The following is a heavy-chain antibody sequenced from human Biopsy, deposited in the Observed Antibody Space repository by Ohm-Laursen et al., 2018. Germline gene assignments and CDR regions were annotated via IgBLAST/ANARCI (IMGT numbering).Heavy chain of an antibody. V-gene: IGHV1-2*02. CDR3: VRSRAGGATWGMDV. CDR1: GGSFSSYA. CDR2: INPDNGGT. J-gene: IGHJ6*02. Sequence: SVKVSCKPSGGSFSSYAISWVRQAPGQGLEWMGWINPDNGGTIHAQKFQGRVTVTRDTSISTAYVEVTSLRSDDTAVYYCVRSRAGGATWGMDVWGQGTTVTVSS. D-gene: IGHD3-16*01.